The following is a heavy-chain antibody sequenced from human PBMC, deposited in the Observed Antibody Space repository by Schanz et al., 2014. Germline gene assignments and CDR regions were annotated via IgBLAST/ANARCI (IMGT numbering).Heavy chain of an antibody. V-gene: IGHV3-66*01. Sequence: EVQLVEYGGGLVQPGESLRLSCAASGFTVSSNYMSWVRQAPGKGLEWVSVIYTSGSTYYADSVRGRFTFSRDNSKNTLYLQMNSLRAEDTAVYYCARRKHAFDIWGQGTMVTVSS. CDR1: GFTVSSNY. CDR3: ARRKHAFDI. CDR2: IYTSGST. J-gene: IGHJ3*02.